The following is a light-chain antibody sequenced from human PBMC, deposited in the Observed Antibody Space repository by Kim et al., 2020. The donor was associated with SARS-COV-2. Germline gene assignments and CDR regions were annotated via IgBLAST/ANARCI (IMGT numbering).Light chain of an antibody. Sequence: WSPGDRAPLSCRASQSVSSYLAWYQQKPGQAPRLLIYDASTRATGIPARFSGSGSGTDFTLTISSLEPEDFAVYYCQQRSNWPITFGPGTKVDIK. CDR3: QQRSNWPIT. J-gene: IGKJ3*01. V-gene: IGKV3-11*01. CDR2: DAS. CDR1: QSVSSY.